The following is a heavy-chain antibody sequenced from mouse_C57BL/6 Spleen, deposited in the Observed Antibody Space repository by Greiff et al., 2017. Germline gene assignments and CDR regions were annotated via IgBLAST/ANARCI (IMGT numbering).Heavy chain of an antibody. CDR3: ARQANYYAMDY. V-gene: IGHV5-15*01. CDR1: GFTFSDYG. Sequence: VQVVESGGGLVQPGGSLKLSCAASGFTFSDYGMAWVRQAPRKGPEWVAFISNLAYSIYYADTVTGRFTISRANAKNTLYLEMSSLMSEDTAMYYCARQANYYAMDYWGQGTSVTVSS. J-gene: IGHJ4*01. CDR2: ISNLAYSI.